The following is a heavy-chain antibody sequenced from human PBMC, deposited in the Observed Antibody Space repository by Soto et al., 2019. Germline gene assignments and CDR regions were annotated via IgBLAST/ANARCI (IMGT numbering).Heavy chain of an antibody. Sequence: ASVKVSCKASGYTFTSYDINWVRQATGQGLEWMGWMNPNSGNTGYAQKFQGRVTMTRNTSTSTAYMALSSLRSEDTAVYYCAKTSGLHHRFDYWGQGTLVTVSS. CDR1: GYTFTSYD. V-gene: IGHV1-8*01. D-gene: IGHD3-10*01. J-gene: IGHJ4*02. CDR2: MNPNSGNT. CDR3: AKTSGLHHRFDY.